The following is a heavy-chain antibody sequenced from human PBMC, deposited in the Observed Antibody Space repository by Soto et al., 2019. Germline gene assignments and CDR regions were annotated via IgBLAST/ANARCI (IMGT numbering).Heavy chain of an antibody. J-gene: IGHJ4*02. Sequence: GGSLRLSCAASGFTFSSYAMSWVRQAPGKGLEWVSAISGSGGSTYYAESVKGRFTISRDNSKNTLYLQMNILRAEDTAVFYCAKTLSLTTVTMYYFDYWGQGTLVTVSS. D-gene: IGHD4-17*01. CDR1: GFTFSSYA. V-gene: IGHV3-23*01. CDR3: AKTLSLTTVTMYYFDY. CDR2: ISGSGGST.